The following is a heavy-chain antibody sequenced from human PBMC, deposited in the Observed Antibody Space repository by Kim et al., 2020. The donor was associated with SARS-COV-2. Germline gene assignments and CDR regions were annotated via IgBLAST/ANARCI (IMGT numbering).Heavy chain of an antibody. CDR1: EFTFSSYG. D-gene: IGHD3-10*01. J-gene: IGHJ6*03. CDR3: AKDFWFGEFPYFHFMDV. Sequence: GGSLRLSCVASEFTFSSYGMSWVRQAPGKGLEWVSAITPRGESTYYAGSVKGRFTISRDNSKNTVYLQMNSLRAEDTALYYCAKDFWFGEFPYFHFMDVWGKGTTVTVSS. V-gene: IGHV3-23*01. CDR2: ITPRGEST.